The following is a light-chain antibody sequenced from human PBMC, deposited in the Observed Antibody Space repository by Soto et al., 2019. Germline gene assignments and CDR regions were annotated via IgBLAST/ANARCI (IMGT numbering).Light chain of an antibody. CDR1: QSISSW. CDR2: KAS. J-gene: IGKJ2*01. CDR3: QQYNSYSYT. V-gene: IGKV1-5*03. Sequence: DIQMTQSTSTLSASVGDRVTITCRASQSISSWLAWYQQKPGKAPKLLIYKASSLESGVPSRFSGSGSGTELTLTIRSLQPDDFATYYCQQYNSYSYTFGQGTKLEIK.